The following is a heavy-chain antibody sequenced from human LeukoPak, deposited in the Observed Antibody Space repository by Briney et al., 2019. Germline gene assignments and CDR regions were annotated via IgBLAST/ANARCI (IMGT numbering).Heavy chain of an antibody. CDR1: GFSIKSGYY. CDR2: IYYSGRT. CDR3: VVEMTTTYFKN. J-gene: IGHJ4*02. D-gene: IGHD5-24*01. Sequence: SETLSLTCNVSGFSIKSGYYWGWIRQPPGKGLEWIGSIYYSGRTDYNPSLKSRVTISVDTSKNQFSLKVTSVTSADTAMYYCVVEMTTTYFKNWGQGTLVTVSS. V-gene: IGHV4-38-2*02.